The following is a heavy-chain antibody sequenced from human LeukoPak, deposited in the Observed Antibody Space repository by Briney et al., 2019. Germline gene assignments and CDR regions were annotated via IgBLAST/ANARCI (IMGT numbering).Heavy chain of an antibody. Sequence: ASVKASCKASGYTFTSYGISWVRQAPGQGLEWMGWISAYNGNTNYAQKLQGRVTMTTDTSTSTAYMELRSLRSDDTAVYYCARQTWIQLWPYYYYYMDVWGKGTAVTVSS. V-gene: IGHV1-18*01. D-gene: IGHD5-18*01. J-gene: IGHJ6*03. CDR2: ISAYNGNT. CDR1: GYTFTSYG. CDR3: ARQTWIQLWPYYYYYMDV.